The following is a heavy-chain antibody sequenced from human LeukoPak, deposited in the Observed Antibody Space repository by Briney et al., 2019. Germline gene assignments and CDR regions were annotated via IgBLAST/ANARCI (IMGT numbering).Heavy chain of an antibody. CDR2: INHSGST. V-gene: IGHV4-34*01. CDR1: GGSFSGYY. CDR3: ARQDYDTSY. Sequence: PSETLSLTCAVYGGSFSGYYWSWIRQPPGKGLEWIGEINHSGSTNYNPSLKSRVTISVDTSKNQFSLKLSSVTAADTAMYYCARQDYDTSYWGQGTLVTVSS. J-gene: IGHJ4*02. D-gene: IGHD3-22*01.